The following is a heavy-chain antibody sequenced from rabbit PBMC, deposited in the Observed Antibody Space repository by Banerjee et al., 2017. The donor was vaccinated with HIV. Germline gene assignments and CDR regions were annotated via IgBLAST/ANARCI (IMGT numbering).Heavy chain of an antibody. J-gene: IGHJ4*01. CDR1: GFSFSSSYY. CDR3: ARSYDTYADYFNL. D-gene: IGHD2-1*01. V-gene: IGHV1S45*01. Sequence: QEQLVESGGGLVQPEGSLTLTCTASGFSFSSSYYMCWVRQAPGKGLEWIACIYAGSGGSTYYASWAKGRFTISKTSSTTVTLQMTSLTAADTATYFCARSYDTYADYFNLWGPGTLVTVS. CDR2: IYAGSGGST.